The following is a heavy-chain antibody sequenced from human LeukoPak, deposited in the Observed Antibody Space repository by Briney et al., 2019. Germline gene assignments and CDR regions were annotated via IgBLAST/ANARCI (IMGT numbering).Heavy chain of an antibody. CDR3: ARYCSGGSCYSGFDY. CDR2: ISGSGGST. V-gene: IGHV3-23*01. D-gene: IGHD2-15*01. J-gene: IGHJ4*02. CDR1: GFTFSSYG. Sequence: QSGGSLRLSCAASGFTFSSYGMSWVRQAPGKGLEWVSAISGSGGSTYYADSVKGRFTISRDNSKNTLYLQMNSLRAEDTAVYYCARYCSGGSCYSGFDYWGQGTLVTVSS.